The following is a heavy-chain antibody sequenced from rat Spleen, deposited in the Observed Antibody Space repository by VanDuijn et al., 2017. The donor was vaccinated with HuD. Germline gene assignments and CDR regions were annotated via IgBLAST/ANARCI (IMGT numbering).Heavy chain of an antibody. V-gene: IGHV2-65*01. Sequence: QVQLKESGPGLVQPTQTLSITCTVSGFSLTSYYMQWVRQTPGKGLEWMGFIRSGGSTEYNSEFKSRLSISRDTSKNQVFLKMNSLKTEDTGVYYCARDRVYYGLSDWGQGVMVTVSS. CDR3: ARDRVYYGLSD. J-gene: IGHJ2*01. D-gene: IGHD1-6*01. CDR1: GFSLTSYY. CDR2: IRSGGST.